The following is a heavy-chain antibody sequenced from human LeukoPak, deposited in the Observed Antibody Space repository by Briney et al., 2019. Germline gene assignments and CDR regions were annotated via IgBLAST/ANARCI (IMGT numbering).Heavy chain of an antibody. D-gene: IGHD6-13*01. Sequence: GGSLRLSCAASGFTFSSYGIHWVRQAPGKGLEWVAVISYDGSNKYYADSVKGRFTISRDNSKNTLYLQMNSLRAEDTAVYYCAKDRWRAGYFDYWGQGTLVTVSS. CDR3: AKDRWRAGYFDY. CDR2: ISYDGSNK. J-gene: IGHJ4*02. CDR1: GFTFSSYG. V-gene: IGHV3-30*18.